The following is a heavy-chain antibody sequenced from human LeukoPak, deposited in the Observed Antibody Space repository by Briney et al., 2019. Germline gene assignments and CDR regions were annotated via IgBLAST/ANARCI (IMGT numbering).Heavy chain of an antibody. CDR2: ISYDGKNQ. D-gene: IGHD6-19*01. J-gene: IGHJ4*02. CDR1: GFTFDDYA. V-gene: IGHV3-30*18. Sequence: PGGSLRLSCAASGFTFDDYAMHWVRQAPGKGLEWVAVISYDGKNQYYADSVKGRFTISRDNSKNTLYLQMINLRAEDTAVYYCAKHGFSSGWPQVPSEHWGQGTLVTVSS. CDR3: AKHGFSSGWPQVPSEH.